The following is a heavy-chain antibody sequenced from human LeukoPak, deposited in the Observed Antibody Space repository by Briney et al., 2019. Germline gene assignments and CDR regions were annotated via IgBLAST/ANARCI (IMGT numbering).Heavy chain of an antibody. D-gene: IGHD3-9*01. CDR3: AKEDILTGYEPLDY. CDR1: GFTFSSYA. CDR2: ISGSGGST. V-gene: IGHV3-23*01. J-gene: IGHJ4*02. Sequence: GGSLRLSCAASGFTFSSYAMSWGRHAPGKGVEWVSAISGSGGSTYYADSVKGRFTISRDNSKNTLYLQMNSLRAEDTAVYYCAKEDILTGYEPLDYWGQGTLVTVSS.